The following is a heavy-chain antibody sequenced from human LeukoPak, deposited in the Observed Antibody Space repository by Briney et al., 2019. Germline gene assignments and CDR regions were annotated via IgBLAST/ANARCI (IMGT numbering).Heavy chain of an antibody. CDR1: GGSFSGYY. CDR2: IDHSGRT. J-gene: IGHJ4*02. Sequence: PSETLSLTCAAYGGSFSGYYWSWIRQPPGKGLEWIAEIDHSGRTNFNRSLKSRVTISVDTSKNHFSLKLSSVTAADTAVYYCARKGLTKPLSVAVDFDSWAQGTLVTVSS. V-gene: IGHV4-34*01. CDR3: ARKGLTKPLSVAVDFDS. D-gene: IGHD6-19*01.